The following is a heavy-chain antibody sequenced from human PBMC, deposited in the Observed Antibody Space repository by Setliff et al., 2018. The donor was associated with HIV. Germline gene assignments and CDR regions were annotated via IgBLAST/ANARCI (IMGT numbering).Heavy chain of an antibody. V-gene: IGHV1-18*01. J-gene: IGHJ3*02. CDR1: GYTFSSYG. CDR3: ARVYYNFWSGYYDISFPNPIDSLDI. D-gene: IGHD3-3*01. Sequence: GASVKVSCKASGYTFSSYGISWVRQAPGQGVEWMGWISAYNGNTNYAQKLQGRVTMTTDTSTSTAYMELRSLRSDDTAVYYFARVYYNFWSGYYDISFPNPIDSLDIWGQGTMFTVSS. CDR2: ISAYNGNT.